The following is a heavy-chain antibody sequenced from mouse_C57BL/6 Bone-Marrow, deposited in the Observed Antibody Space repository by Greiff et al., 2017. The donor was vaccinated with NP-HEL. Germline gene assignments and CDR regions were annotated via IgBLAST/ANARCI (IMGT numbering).Heavy chain of an antibody. J-gene: IGHJ2*01. D-gene: IGHD6-1*01. CDR1: GFTIKNTY. V-gene: IGHV14-3*01. CDR3: AREGQGSYDLDY. CDR2: INPAIGNT. Sequence: EVQLQESVAELVRPGASVKLSCTASGFTIKNTYMHWVKQRPEQGLEWIGNINPAIGNTTYPPKFQGKATITADTSSNTAYLQLSSLTSEDTAIYYCAREGQGSYDLDYWGQGTTVTVSS.